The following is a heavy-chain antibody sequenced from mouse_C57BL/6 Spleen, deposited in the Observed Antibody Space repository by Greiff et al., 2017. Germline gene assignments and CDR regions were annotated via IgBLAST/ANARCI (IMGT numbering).Heavy chain of an antibody. Sequence: DVQLQESGGGLVQPGGSMKLSCAASGFTFSDAWMDWVRQSPEKGLEWVADIRNKANNHAKYYAESVKGRFTISRDDSKRSVYLQINSLRAEDTGIYYCTRAWFAYWGQGTLVTVSA. CDR3: TRAWFAY. CDR1: GFTFSDAW. V-gene: IGHV6-6*01. J-gene: IGHJ3*01. CDR2: IRNKANNHAK.